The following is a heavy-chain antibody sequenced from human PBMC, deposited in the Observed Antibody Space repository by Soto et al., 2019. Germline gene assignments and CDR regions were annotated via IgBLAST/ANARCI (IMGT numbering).Heavy chain of an antibody. CDR2: FDPEDGET. J-gene: IGHJ4*02. CDR1: GYTLTELS. V-gene: IGHV1-24*01. CDR3: ARGARPFDWCGGGCDLFDF. D-gene: IGHD3-9*01. Sequence: ASVKVSCKVSGYTLTELSMHWVRQAPGKGLEWMGGFDPEDGETIYAQKFQGRVTMTEDTSTNTAYMELGSLRSEDTAVYFCARGARPFDWCGGGCDLFDFWGQGTLVTVSS.